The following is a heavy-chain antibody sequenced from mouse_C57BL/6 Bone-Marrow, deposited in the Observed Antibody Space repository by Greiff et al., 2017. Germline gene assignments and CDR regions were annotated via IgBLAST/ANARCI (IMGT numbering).Heavy chain of an antibody. CDR1: GYTFTDYY. CDR3: ARRRAVYFDV. D-gene: IGHD3-1*01. Sequence: VQLKQSGPVLVKPGASVKMSCKASGYTFTDYYMNWVKQSHGKSLEWIGVINPYNGGTSYNQKFKGKATLTVDKSSSTAYMELNSLTSEDSAVYYCARRRAVYFDVWGTGTTVTVSS. V-gene: IGHV1-19*01. J-gene: IGHJ1*03. CDR2: INPYNGGT.